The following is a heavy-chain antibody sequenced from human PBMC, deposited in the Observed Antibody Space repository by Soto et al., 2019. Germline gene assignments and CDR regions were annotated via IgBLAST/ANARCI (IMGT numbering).Heavy chain of an antibody. V-gene: IGHV1-3*01. D-gene: IGHD1-20*01. CDR3: ARGLYNPSDY. CDR1: GYTFTSYA. CDR2: INAGNGNT. Sequence: QVQLVQSGAEVKKPGASVKVSCKASGYTFTSYAIHWVRQAPGQRLEWMGWINAGNGNTKYSQKFQGRVTITRYTSASTAYMELSSLRSEDTAVYYCARGLYNPSDYWGQGTLVTVSS. J-gene: IGHJ4*02.